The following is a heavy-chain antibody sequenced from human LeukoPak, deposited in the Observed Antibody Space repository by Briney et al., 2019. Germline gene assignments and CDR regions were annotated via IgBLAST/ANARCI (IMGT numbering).Heavy chain of an antibody. Sequence: PGGSLRLSCAAYGFTFSSYDMHWSRQAPGKGLEWVAVISYDGSNKYYADSVKGRFTISRDNSKNTLYLQMNSLRAEDTAVYYCAKERCGGDCYQDYWGQGPLVTVSS. V-gene: IGHV3-30*18. D-gene: IGHD2-21*02. CDR1: GFTFSSYD. J-gene: IGHJ4*02. CDR2: ISYDGSNK. CDR3: AKERCGGDCYQDY.